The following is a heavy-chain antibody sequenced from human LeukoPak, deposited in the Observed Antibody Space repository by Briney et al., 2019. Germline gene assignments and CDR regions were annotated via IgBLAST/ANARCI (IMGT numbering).Heavy chain of an antibody. Sequence: SETLSLTCAVYGGSFSGYYWSWIRQPPGKGLEWIGEINHSGSTNYNPSLKSRVTISVDTSKSQFSLKLSSVTAADTAVYYCARRVSFGVSLLFDYRGQGTLVTVSS. J-gene: IGHJ4*02. V-gene: IGHV4-34*01. CDR1: GGSFSGYY. CDR3: ARRVSFGVSLLFDY. D-gene: IGHD2-8*01. CDR2: INHSGST.